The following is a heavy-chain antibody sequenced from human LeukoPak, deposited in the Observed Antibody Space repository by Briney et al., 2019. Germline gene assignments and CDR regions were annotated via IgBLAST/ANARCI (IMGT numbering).Heavy chain of an antibody. Sequence: PGGSLRLSCAASGFTFSSYSMNWVRQAPGKGLEWVSSISSSSSYIYYADSVKGRFTISRDNAKNSLYLQMNSLRAEDTAVYYCARGLCSGGSCYSDDAFDIWGQGTMVTVSS. V-gene: IGHV3-21*01. CDR1: GFTFSSYS. D-gene: IGHD2-15*01. CDR2: ISSSSSYI. J-gene: IGHJ3*02. CDR3: ARGLCSGGSCYSDDAFDI.